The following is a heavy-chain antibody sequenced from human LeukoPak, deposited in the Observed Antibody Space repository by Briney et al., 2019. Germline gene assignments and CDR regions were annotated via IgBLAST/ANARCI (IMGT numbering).Heavy chain of an antibody. CDR3: AKGTLGKCSGGSCYPLDY. J-gene: IGHJ4*02. CDR1: GFTFSIYA. CDR2: ITGGGEYT. V-gene: IGHV3-23*01. Sequence: GGSLRLSCAAAGFTFSIYAMAWVRQSPGKGLEWVSCITGGGEYTYHTDSVKGRFTISRDNSKNTMYLQMNSLRVEDTAVYYCAKGTLGKCSGGSCYPLDYWGQGTLVTVSS. D-gene: IGHD2-15*01.